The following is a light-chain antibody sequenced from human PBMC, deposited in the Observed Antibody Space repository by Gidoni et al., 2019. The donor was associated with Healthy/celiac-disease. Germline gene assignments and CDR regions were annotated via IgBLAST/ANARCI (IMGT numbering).Light chain of an antibody. CDR1: QSLLHSNGYNY. CDR2: LGS. Sequence: DIVMTQSPLSLPVTPGEPASISCRSSQSLLHSNGYNYLDWYLQKPGQSPQLLIYLGSTRAAGVPDRFSGSGPCTDFTLKISRVEAEDVGVYYCMQALQTPWTFGQGTKVEIK. V-gene: IGKV2-28*01. J-gene: IGKJ1*01. CDR3: MQALQTPWT.